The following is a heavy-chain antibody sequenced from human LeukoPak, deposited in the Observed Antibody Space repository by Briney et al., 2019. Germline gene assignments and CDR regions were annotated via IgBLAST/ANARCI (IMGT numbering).Heavy chain of an antibody. CDR3: ARDRGDYYDSSGYYDPGYFQH. Sequence: PGGSLRLSCAASGFTFSSYAMSWVRQAPGKGLEWVSGINWNGGSTGYADSVKGRFTISRDNAKNSLYLQMNSLRAEDTALYYCARDRGDYYDSSGYYDPGYFQHWGQGTLVTVSS. J-gene: IGHJ1*01. D-gene: IGHD3-22*01. CDR1: GFTFSSYA. V-gene: IGHV3-20*04. CDR2: INWNGGST.